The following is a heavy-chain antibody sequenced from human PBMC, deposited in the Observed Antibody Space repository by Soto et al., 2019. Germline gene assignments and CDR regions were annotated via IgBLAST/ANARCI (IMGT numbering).Heavy chain of an antibody. J-gene: IGHJ4*02. CDR3: ARVPYDTTGYYAF. Sequence: GASVKVSCKAAGYTFTTYYMHWVRQAPGQGLEWMGVIDPTHGSTTYAQKFQGRVTMTSDTSTITVYMELSSLKSEDTAVYYCARVPYDTTGYYAFWGQGTLVTVSS. CDR2: IDPTHGST. CDR1: GYTFTTYY. D-gene: IGHD3-22*01. V-gene: IGHV1-46*01.